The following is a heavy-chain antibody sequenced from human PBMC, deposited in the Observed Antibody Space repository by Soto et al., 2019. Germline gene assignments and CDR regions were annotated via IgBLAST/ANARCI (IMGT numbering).Heavy chain of an antibody. CDR2: INPRGGIA. CDR1: GYTFTSYY. CDR3: ARDPNFRLTFHYYGMDV. Sequence: QVQLMQSGAEVKMPGASVKVSCKASGYTFTSYYIHWVRQAPGQGLEWMGIINPRGGIARYARGLKGIVALTRDKSTSTVYMEVSSLTSEDTAVYFCARDPNFRLTFHYYGMDVWGQVTKVTVSS. V-gene: IGHV1-46*01. J-gene: IGHJ6*02.